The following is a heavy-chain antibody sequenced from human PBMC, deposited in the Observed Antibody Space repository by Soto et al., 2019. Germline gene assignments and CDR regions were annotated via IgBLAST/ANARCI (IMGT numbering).Heavy chain of an antibody. CDR2: ISNSGST. Sequence: SETLSLTCTVSGGSVTSDEDYWTWIRQSPGKGLEWIGYISNSGSTGYNPSLKTRLSMSVDRSKNQFTLRLTSVTAADTAVYFCATESGSTYGYFDHWGQGTQDTVSS. V-gene: IGHV4-30-4*01. J-gene: IGHJ4*02. CDR1: GGSVTSDEDY. D-gene: IGHD5-18*01. CDR3: ATESGSTYGYFDH.